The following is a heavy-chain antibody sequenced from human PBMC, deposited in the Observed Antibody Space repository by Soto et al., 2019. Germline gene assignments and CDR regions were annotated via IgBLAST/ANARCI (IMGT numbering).Heavy chain of an antibody. CDR3: AKDMAGVAAAGTPYYYYYYGMDV. D-gene: IGHD6-13*01. Sequence: GGSLRLCCAASGFTFDDYAMHWVRQAPGKGLEWVSGISWNSGSIGYADSVKGRFTISRDNAKNSLYLQMNSLRAEDTALYYCAKDMAGVAAAGTPYYYYYYGMDVWGQGTTVTVSS. CDR2: ISWNSGSI. V-gene: IGHV3-9*01. CDR1: GFTFDDYA. J-gene: IGHJ6*02.